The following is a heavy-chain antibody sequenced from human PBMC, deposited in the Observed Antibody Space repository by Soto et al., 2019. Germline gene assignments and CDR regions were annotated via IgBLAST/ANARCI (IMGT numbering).Heavy chain of an antibody. CDR1: GYRFTNSW. V-gene: IGHV5-51*01. CDR2: LYPADSDT. CDR3: ATLAAHFSHSLDF. Sequence: GESLKSSCEASGYRFTNSWIGWVRQMPGKGLEWMGILYPADSDTRYSPSFQGQVTISADRSTNTAYLQWNSLKASDTAIYYCATLAAHFSHSLDFWGQGALVTVSS. J-gene: IGHJ4*02.